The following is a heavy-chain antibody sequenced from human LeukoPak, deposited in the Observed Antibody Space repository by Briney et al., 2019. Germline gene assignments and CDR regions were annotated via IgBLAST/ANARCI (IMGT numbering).Heavy chain of an antibody. V-gene: IGHV3-23*01. J-gene: IGHJ5*02. CDR1: GGSFSGYY. CDR2: INENDDGT. CDR3: VKQYVDI. Sequence: ETLSLTCAVYGGSFSGYYWSWIRQPPGKGLEWVSSINENDDGTSYADSVKGRFTISRDNSRNTLYLQMNSLRGEDTAVYYCVKQYVDIWGQGTLVIVSS.